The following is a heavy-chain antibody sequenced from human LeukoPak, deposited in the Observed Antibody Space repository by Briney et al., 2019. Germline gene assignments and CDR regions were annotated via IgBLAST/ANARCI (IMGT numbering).Heavy chain of an antibody. Sequence: GGSLRLSCAASGFTVSSNYMSWVRQAPGKGLEWVSVIYSCGSTYYADSVKGRFTISRDNAKNSLYLQMNSLRAEDMALYYCARGGYYRVSYYYYYMDVWSKGTTVTVSS. V-gene: IGHV3-53*05. CDR1: GFTVSSNY. CDR3: ARGGYYRVSYYYYYMDV. J-gene: IGHJ6*03. CDR2: IYSCGST. D-gene: IGHD3-3*01.